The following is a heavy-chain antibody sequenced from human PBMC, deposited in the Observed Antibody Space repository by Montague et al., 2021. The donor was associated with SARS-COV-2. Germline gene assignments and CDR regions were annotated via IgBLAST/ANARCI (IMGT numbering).Heavy chain of an antibody. V-gene: IGHV4-39*01. J-gene: IGHJ4*02. CDR3: ARQVGDFWTGFYVDS. Sequence: SETLSLTCNVSGDSISSANYQWAWFRQPPGKGLQWVGSISHSGSAYYKSSLESRLTISVDMSKRLFSLDVESVAVADTAFYYCARQVGDFWTGFYVDSWGQGTLVTVSS. CDR2: ISHSGSA. D-gene: IGHD3/OR15-3a*01. CDR1: GDSISSANYQ.